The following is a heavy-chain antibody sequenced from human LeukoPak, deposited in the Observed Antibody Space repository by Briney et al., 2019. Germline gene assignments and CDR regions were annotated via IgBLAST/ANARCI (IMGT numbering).Heavy chain of an antibody. J-gene: IGHJ4*02. Sequence: GGSLRLSCAASGFPFSSYSMTWVRQAPGKGLKWVANIKPDGTTKFYVDSVKGRFTISRDNALNSLYLQMNSLRAEDTAIYYCARSIPYGTTWYGRSDYWGQGTLVTFSS. CDR2: IKPDGTTK. CDR1: GFPFSSYS. D-gene: IGHD6-13*01. CDR3: ARSIPYGTTWYGRSDY. V-gene: IGHV3-7*03.